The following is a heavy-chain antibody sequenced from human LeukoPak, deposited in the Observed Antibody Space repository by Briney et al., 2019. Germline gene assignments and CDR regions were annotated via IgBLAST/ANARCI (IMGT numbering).Heavy chain of an antibody. J-gene: IGHJ4*02. V-gene: IGHV3-33*06. Sequence: GGSLRLSCAASGFTFSSDGMHWVRQAPGKGLEWVAVIWYDGSNKYYADSVKGRFTISRDNSKNTLYLQMNSLRAEDTAVYYCAKQNGYNSYTAWLEYWGQGTLVTVSS. D-gene: IGHD5-24*01. CDR1: GFTFSSDG. CDR3: AKQNGYNSYTAWLEY. CDR2: IWYDGSNK.